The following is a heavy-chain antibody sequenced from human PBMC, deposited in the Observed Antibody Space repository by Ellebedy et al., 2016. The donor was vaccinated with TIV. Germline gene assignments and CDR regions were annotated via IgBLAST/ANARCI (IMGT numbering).Heavy chain of an antibody. Sequence: GESLKISCAASGFTFDTSVMHWVRQAPGKGLDWVSAISSLADTTHYADSVKGRFTISRDNSKNTLDLQMNSLRADETAIYYCAREGYGSGHCGAFDIWGQGTVVTVSS. CDR1: GFTFDTSV. CDR3: AREGYGSGHCGAFDI. V-gene: IGHV3-23*01. D-gene: IGHD6-19*01. J-gene: IGHJ3*02. CDR2: ISSLADTT.